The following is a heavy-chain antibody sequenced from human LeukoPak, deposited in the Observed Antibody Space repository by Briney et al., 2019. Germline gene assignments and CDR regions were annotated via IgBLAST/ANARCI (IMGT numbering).Heavy chain of an antibody. V-gene: IGHV3-30*18. D-gene: IGHD5-18*01. CDR3: AKAGRGYRYGWYYFDY. CDR2: ISYDGSNK. J-gene: IGHJ4*02. CDR1: GFTSSSYG. Sequence: GGSLRLSCAASGFTSSSYGMHWVRQAPGKGLEWVAVISYDGSNKYYADSVKGRFTISRDNSKNTLYLQMNSLRAEDTAVYYCAKAGRGYRYGWYYFDYWGQGTLVTVSS.